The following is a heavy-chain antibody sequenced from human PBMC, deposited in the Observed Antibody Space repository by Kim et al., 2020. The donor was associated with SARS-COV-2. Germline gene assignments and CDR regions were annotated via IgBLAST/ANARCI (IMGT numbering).Heavy chain of an antibody. CDR3: ARESSNTYGNAFDI. V-gene: IGHV6-1*01. CDR2: TYYRSQWYN. CDR1: GDSVSSNSAA. Sequence: SQTLSLTCAISGDSVSSNSAAWNCIRRSPSRGLEWLGRTYYRSQWYNDYAVSVKSRITINPDTSKNQFSLHLNSVTPDDTAVYYCARESSNTYGNAFDIWAQWPMLTVSS. D-gene: IGHD6-13*01. J-gene: IGHJ3*02.